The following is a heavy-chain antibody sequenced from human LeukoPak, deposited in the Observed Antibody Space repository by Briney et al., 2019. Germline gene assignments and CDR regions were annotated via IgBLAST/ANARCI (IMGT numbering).Heavy chain of an antibody. CDR3: ARCSGNSCYSKPPDY. J-gene: IGHJ4*02. V-gene: IGHV3-23*01. CDR2: ITASGGST. Sequence: GGSLRLSCAASGFTFSSYGMSWVRQAPGKGPEWVSAITASGGSTYYAAPVKGRFTISRDNSENTLFLQMSSLRAEDTAIYYCARCSGNSCYSKPPDYWGQGTLVTVSS. D-gene: IGHD2-15*01. CDR1: GFTFSSYG.